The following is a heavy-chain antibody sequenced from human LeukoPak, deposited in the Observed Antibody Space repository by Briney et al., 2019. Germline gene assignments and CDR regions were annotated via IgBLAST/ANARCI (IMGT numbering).Heavy chain of an antibody. J-gene: IGHJ5*02. D-gene: IGHD2-2*01. Sequence: GGSLRLSCAASGFTFSSYAMSWVRQAPGKGLEWVAVISYDGSNKYYADSVKGRFTISRDNSKNTLYLQMNSLRAEDTAVYYCAREDEVPAASTFDPWGQGTLVTVSS. V-gene: IGHV3-30-3*01. CDR3: AREDEVPAASTFDP. CDR1: GFTFSSYA. CDR2: ISYDGSNK.